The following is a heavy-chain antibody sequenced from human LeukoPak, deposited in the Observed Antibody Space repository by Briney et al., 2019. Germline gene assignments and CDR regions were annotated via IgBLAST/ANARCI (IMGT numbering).Heavy chain of an antibody. V-gene: IGHV4-61*02. CDR2: FYISEGT. CDR1: GGSINSGSYY. D-gene: IGHD2-2*01. CDR3: ARPPGGVPAATRFGSQIYYMDV. Sequence: SQTPSLTCTVSGGSINSGSYYWNWIRQPAGKGLEWIGRFYISEGTKYNPSLKSRVTISVDTSKNQSSLKLSSVTAADTAVYYCARPPGGVPAATRFGSQIYYMDVWGKGTTVTVSS. J-gene: IGHJ6*03.